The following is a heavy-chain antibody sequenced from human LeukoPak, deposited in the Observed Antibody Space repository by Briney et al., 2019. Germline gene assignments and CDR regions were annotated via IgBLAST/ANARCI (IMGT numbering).Heavy chain of an antibody. CDR2: ISSSGTSI. CDR3: ARDRYYGSGSYDY. J-gene: IGHJ4*02. CDR1: GFTFSSYE. Sequence: QAGGSLRLSCAASGFTFSSYEMNWVRQAPGKGLEGVSYISSSGTSIYYADSVKGRFTISRDNAKNSLYLQMNSLRAEDTAVYYCARDRYYGSGSYDYWGQGTLVTVSS. D-gene: IGHD3-10*01. V-gene: IGHV3-48*03.